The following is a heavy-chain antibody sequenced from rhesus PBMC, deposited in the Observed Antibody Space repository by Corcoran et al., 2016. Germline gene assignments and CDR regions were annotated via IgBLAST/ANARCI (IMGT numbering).Heavy chain of an antibody. CDR2: RHGSSGAT. CDR1: GGSISDYY. Sequence: QVQLQESGPGLVKPSENLSLTCVVSGGSISDYYWRWISQSPGKGREWIGRRHGSSGATDYSPSLKSRVTISLDTSKNHLCLKLTSVTAAATAVYFCAKMVSSWNNPAFDFWGQGLRVTVSS. D-gene: IGHD1-20*01. V-gene: IGHV4-160*01. J-gene: IGHJ3*01. CDR3: AKMVSSWNNPAFDF.